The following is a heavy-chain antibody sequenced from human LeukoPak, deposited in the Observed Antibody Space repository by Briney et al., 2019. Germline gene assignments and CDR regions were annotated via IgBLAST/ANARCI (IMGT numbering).Heavy chain of an antibody. CDR1: GFTFSDYY. CDR2: ISSSGRTI. J-gene: IGHJ4*02. CDR3: ARGFPEVVVTVIDY. D-gene: IGHD2-21*02. Sequence: GGSLRLSCAASGFTFSDYYMRWIRQAPGKGLEGVSYISSSGRTIYSADSVKGRFTISRDNAKNSLYLQVDSLRAADPAVYYCARGFPEVVVTVIDYSGQGTLVTVSS. V-gene: IGHV3-11*01.